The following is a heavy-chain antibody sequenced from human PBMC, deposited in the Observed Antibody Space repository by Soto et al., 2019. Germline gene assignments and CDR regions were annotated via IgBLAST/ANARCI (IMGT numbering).Heavy chain of an antibody. D-gene: IGHD3-22*01. Sequence: DVHLLESGGKLVQPGGSLRLSCAGSGFSFSSYAMSWVRQAPGKGLEWVSSVRSSGDRIYYAESVEGRFTISRDNSKNTLYLQMNSLRVEDTAIYYCARDGARLVYHHDVSGYYGSVFWGQGILVIVSS. V-gene: IGHV3-23*01. J-gene: IGHJ4*02. CDR2: VRSSGDRI. CDR3: ARDGARLVYHHDVSGYYGSVF. CDR1: GFSFSSYA.